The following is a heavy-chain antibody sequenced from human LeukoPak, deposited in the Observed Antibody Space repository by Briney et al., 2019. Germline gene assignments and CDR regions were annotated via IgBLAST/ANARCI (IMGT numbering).Heavy chain of an antibody. V-gene: IGHV3-21*01. CDR3: ASERWYCMDV. CDR1: GFTFSNYS. Sequence: GGSLRLSCAASGFTFSNYSMNWVRQAPGKGLEWVSSISNSSKYIYYADSVKGRFTISRDSAKNSLYLQMNSLRAEDTAVYYWASERWYCMDVWGQGATVIVSS. CDR2: ISNSSKYI. D-gene: IGHD2-15*01. J-gene: IGHJ6*02.